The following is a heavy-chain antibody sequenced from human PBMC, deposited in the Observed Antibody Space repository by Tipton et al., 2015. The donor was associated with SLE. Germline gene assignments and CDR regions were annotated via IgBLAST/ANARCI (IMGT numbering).Heavy chain of an antibody. V-gene: IGHV4-61*09. CDR2: IYTSGRT. J-gene: IGHJ6*02. Sequence: TLSLTCTVSGGSISSGSYYWSWIRQPAGRGLEWIGHIYTSGRTNYNPSLKSRVTLSVDTSKNQFSLKLSSVTAADTAVYYCARAGIAAAYGMDVWGQGTTVTVSS. CDR1: GGSISSGSYY. D-gene: IGHD6-13*01. CDR3: ARAGIAAAYGMDV.